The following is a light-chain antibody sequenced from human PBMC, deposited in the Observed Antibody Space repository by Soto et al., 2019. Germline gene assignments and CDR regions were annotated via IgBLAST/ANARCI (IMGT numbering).Light chain of an antibody. Sequence: DIVMTQSPATLPVSPGERATLSCRASQSVSSNLAWYQQKPGQAPRFLIYGASTRATGIPARFSGSGSGTEFTLTISSLQSEVFAVYYCQQYDNWPLTFGGGTKVEIK. J-gene: IGKJ4*01. V-gene: IGKV3-15*01. CDR3: QQYDNWPLT. CDR2: GAS. CDR1: QSVSSN.